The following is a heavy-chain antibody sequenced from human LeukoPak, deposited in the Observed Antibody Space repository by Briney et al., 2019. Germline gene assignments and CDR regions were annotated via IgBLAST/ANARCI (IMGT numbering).Heavy chain of an antibody. D-gene: IGHD4-17*01. CDR2: ITSSGGT. V-gene: IGHV3-23*01. J-gene: IGHJ5*01. CDR1: GFTFSSYP. Sequence: GGSLRPSCAASGFTFSSYPVSWVRQAPGRGLEWVSAITSSGGTYYIASVRGRFIVSRDNSRNTLYLQMNGLTAEDTAMYYCAKEDYRDHTTGFDSWGQGTLVTVSS. CDR3: AKEDYRDHTTGFDS.